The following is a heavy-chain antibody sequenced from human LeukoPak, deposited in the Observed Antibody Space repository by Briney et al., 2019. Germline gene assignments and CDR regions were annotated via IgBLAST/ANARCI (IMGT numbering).Heavy chain of an antibody. J-gene: IGHJ6*03. CDR1: GYSIRSGYY. D-gene: IGHD6-13*01. Sequence: SETLSLTCSVSGYSIRSGYYWGWIRQPPGKGLEWIGSIYHSGSTYYNPSLKSRVTISVDTSKNQFSLKLSSVTAADTAVYYCARTIAAAARRSYYYYMDVWGKGTTVTISS. CDR3: ARTIAAAARRSYYYYMDV. V-gene: IGHV4-38-2*02. CDR2: IYHSGST.